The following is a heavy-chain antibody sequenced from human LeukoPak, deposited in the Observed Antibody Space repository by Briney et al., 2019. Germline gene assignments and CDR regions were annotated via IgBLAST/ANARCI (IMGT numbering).Heavy chain of an antibody. CDR2: IYYTGST. V-gene: IGHV4-39*01. CDR1: GDSISRSTYY. CDR3: AVHARAPMDDMDV. D-gene: IGHD3-10*01. Sequence: SETLSLTCTAPGDSISRSTYYWGWIRQPPGEGLDWIGSIYYTGSTYYNPSLKSRLTIAVDTSKNKFSLNLTSVTAADTAIYYCAVHARAPMDDMDVWGKGTTVIVSS. J-gene: IGHJ6*03.